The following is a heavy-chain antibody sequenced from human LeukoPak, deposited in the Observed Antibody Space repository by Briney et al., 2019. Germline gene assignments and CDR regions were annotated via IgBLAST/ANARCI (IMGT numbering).Heavy chain of an antibody. J-gene: IGHJ3*02. Sequence: GGSLRLSCAASGFTFSSYSMNWVRQAPGKGLEWVSSISGSGGTTEDADSVKGRFTISRDNSKNTLHLQMNSLGADDTAVYYCAKGFYGSGLSLSAFDIWGQGTMVTVSS. D-gene: IGHD3-10*01. CDR2: ISGSGGTT. V-gene: IGHV3-23*01. CDR3: AKGFYGSGLSLSAFDI. CDR1: GFTFSSYS.